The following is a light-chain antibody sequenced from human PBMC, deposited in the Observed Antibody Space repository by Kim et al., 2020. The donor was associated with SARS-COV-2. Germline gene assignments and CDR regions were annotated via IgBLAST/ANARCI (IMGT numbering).Light chain of an antibody. CDR2: SNN. V-gene: IGLV1-44*01. Sequence: ELTQPPSASGTPGQRVTISCSGSSYNIGSNTVNWYQQLPGTAPKLLIYSNNQRPSGVPDRFSGSKSGTSASLAISGLQSEDEADYYCAAWDDSLNGWVFGGGTQLTVL. CDR3: AAWDDSLNGWV. J-gene: IGLJ3*02. CDR1: SYNIGSNT.